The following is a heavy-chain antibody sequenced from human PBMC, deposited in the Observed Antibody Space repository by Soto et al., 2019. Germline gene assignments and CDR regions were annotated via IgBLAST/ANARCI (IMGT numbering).Heavy chain of an antibody. J-gene: IGHJ3*02. V-gene: IGHV4-39*01. CDR2: IYYSGST. CDR3: ARRGYYDRPYGFDI. Sequence: PSETLSLTCTVSGGSISSSSYYWGWIRQPPGKGLEWIGSIYYSGSTYYNPSLKSRVTISVDTSKNQFSLKLSSVTAADTAVYYCARRGYYDRPYGFDIWGQGTMVTVSS. D-gene: IGHD3-22*01. CDR1: GGSISSSSYY.